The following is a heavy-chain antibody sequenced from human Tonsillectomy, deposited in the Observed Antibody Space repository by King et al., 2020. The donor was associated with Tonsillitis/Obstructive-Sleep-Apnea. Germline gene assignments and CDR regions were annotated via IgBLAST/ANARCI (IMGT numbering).Heavy chain of an antibody. CDR2: IYWDDDK. CDR1: GFSFNTGGVG. CDR3: IHVMVYAHKWFDP. Sequence: VTLKESGPTLVKPTQTLTVTCTFSGFSFNTGGVGVGWIRQPPGKALQWLALIYWDDDKRYRPSLKRRLTITRDTSKTQVVLIMTNVDPVDTATYYCIHVMVYAHKWFDPWGQGTLVTVSS. V-gene: IGHV2-5*09. J-gene: IGHJ5*02. D-gene: IGHD2-8*01.